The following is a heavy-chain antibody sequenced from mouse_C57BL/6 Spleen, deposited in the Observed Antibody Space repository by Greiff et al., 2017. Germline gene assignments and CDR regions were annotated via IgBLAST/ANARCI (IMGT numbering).Heavy chain of an antibody. D-gene: IGHD1-1*01. J-gene: IGHJ3*01. Sequence: QVQLQQSGAELVRPGTSVKLSCKASGYTFTNYWIGWAKQRPGHGLEWIGDIYPGGGYTNYNEKFKGKATLTADKSSSTAYMQFSSLTSEDSAIFYCARSGDGSISAEFAYWGQGTLVTVSA. CDR1: GYTFTNYW. CDR2: IYPGGGYT. CDR3: ARSGDGSISAEFAY. V-gene: IGHV1-63*01.